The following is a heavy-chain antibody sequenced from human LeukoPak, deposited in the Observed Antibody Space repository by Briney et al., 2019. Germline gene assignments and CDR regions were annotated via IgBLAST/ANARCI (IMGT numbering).Heavy chain of an antibody. CDR1: GGSISSYY. D-gene: IGHD4-17*01. CDR2: IYYSGST. V-gene: IGHV4-59*01. CDR3: ATYGDYPAEYFQH. Sequence: SETLSLTCTVSGGSISSYYWSWIRQPPGKGLEWIGYIYYSGSTNYNPSLKSRVTASVDTSKNQLSLKLSSVTAADTAVYYCATYGDYPAEYFQHWGQGTLVTVSS. J-gene: IGHJ1*01.